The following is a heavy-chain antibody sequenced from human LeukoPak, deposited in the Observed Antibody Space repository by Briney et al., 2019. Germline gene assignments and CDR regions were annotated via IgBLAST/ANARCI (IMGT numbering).Heavy chain of an antibody. V-gene: IGHV3-23*01. CDR1: GFTFSSYA. CDR2: ISGSGGST. J-gene: IGHJ3*02. Sequence: GGSLRLSCAASGFTFSSYAMSWVRQAPGKGLEWVSAISGSGGSTYYADSVKGRFTISRDNSKNTLYLQMNSLRAEDTAVYYCAKRAYIAARPTGGPAQDRNDVFDIWGQGTMVTVSS. D-gene: IGHD6-6*01. CDR3: AKRAYIAARPTGGPAQDRNDVFDI.